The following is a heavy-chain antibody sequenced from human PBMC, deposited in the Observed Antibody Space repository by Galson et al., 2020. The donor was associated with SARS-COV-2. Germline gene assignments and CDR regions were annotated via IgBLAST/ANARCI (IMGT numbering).Heavy chain of an antibody. CDR2: INRDGTQE. J-gene: IGHJ4*02. Sequence: GVSLRLSCTASGFTFRGYWMTWVRQPPGRGLERVAYINRDGTQEDYVDSARGRFTISRDNVESSVYLQMNSLRAEDTAVYYCARILPSGYYDHWGQGTLVTVAS. V-gene: IGHV3-7*01. CDR3: ARILPSGYYDH. CDR1: GFTFRGYW. D-gene: IGHD1-1*01.